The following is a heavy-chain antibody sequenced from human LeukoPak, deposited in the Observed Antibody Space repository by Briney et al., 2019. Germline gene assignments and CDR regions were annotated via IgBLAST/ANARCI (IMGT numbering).Heavy chain of an antibody. CDR1: GFTFDDYG. CDR2: INWNGGNT. J-gene: IGHJ4*02. Sequence: GGSLRLSCAACGFTFDDYGMSWVRQVPGKGLEWVSGINWNGGNTGYADSVKGRFTISRDNAKNSLYLQMNSLRAEDTAVYYCARGISWRPIAVAPFDYWGQGTLVTVSS. CDR3: ARGISWRPIAVAPFDY. D-gene: IGHD6-19*01. V-gene: IGHV3-20*04.